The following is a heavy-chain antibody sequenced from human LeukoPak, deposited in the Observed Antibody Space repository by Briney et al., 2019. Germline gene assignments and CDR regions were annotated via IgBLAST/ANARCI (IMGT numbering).Heavy chain of an antibody. J-gene: IGHJ4*02. V-gene: IGHV1-2*02. CDR1: GYSFTDHY. Sequence: ASLKVSCKASGYSFTDHYIHWVRLAPGHGLAWMGWIVPKSGLVERAQKFQGRVTMTRDTSISTAYMELSGLTSDDTAVYYCERAYCGNTVGDHWGQGTPVTVSS. CDR2: IVPKSGLV. D-gene: IGHD2-2*01. CDR3: ERAYCGNTVGDH.